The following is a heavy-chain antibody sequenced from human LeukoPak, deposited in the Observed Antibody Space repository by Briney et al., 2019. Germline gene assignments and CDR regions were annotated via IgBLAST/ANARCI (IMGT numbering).Heavy chain of an antibody. CDR2: IKQDGSEK. V-gene: IGHV3-7*01. CDR3: ARWTYDYVWGSYRRRFDP. CDR1: GFTFSSYA. J-gene: IGHJ5*02. Sequence: GGSLRLSCAASGFTFSSYAMSWVRQAPGKGLEWVANIKQDGSEKYYVDSVKGRFTISRDNAKNSLYLQMNSLRAEDTAVYYCARWTYDYVWGSYRRRFDPWGQGTLVTVSS. D-gene: IGHD3-16*02.